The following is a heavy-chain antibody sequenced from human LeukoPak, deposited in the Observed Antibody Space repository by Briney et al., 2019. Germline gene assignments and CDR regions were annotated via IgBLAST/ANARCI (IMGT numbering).Heavy chain of an antibody. CDR1: GGTFSGYY. D-gene: IGHD6-13*01. J-gene: IGHJ4*02. V-gene: IGHV4-34*01. CDR3: GRCPAVPGTLGSYYFEY. Sequence: PSETLSLNCSGYGGTFSGYYWGWLRQPPGKGLEWIGEINHSGSTNYNPSLKSRVTTSVDTSKNQFFQKLSSVTDDDTAVYYCGRCPAVPGTLGSYYFEYWGQGTLVNVSS. CDR2: INHSGST.